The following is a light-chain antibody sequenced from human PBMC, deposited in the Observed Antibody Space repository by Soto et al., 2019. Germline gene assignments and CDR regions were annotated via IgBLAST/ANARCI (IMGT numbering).Light chain of an antibody. Sequence: SVLTQPSSVTGSPGQSITITSNRTSSDVGSYNLVSWYQQHPGKAPKLMIYEVSKRPSGVSNRFSGSKSGNTASLTISGLQAEDEADYYCCSYAGSSSYVFGTGTKVTVL. J-gene: IGLJ1*01. CDR2: EVS. CDR3: CSYAGSSSYV. V-gene: IGLV2-23*02. CDR1: SSDVGSYNL.